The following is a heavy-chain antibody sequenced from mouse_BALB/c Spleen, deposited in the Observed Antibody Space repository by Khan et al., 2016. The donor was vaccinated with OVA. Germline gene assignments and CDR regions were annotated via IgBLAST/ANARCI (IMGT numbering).Heavy chain of an antibody. V-gene: IGHV2-6-4*01. CDR1: GFSLSRYN. CDR2: IWGGGGT. Sequence: QVQLKESGPGPVAPSQSLSITCTVSGFSLSRYNLHWVRQPPGKGLEWLGMIWGGGGTDYNSTLKSRLSISKDNSKSQVFLKMNSLQTDDTAMYYCARAYYRYDGYYAMDYWGQGTSVTVSS. CDR3: ARAYYRYDGYYAMDY. D-gene: IGHD2-14*01. J-gene: IGHJ4*01.